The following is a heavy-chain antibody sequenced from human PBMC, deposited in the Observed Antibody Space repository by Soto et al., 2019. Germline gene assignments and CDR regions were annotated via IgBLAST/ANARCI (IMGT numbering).Heavy chain of an antibody. J-gene: IGHJ5*02. D-gene: IGHD2-21*01. CDR1: SGSISSTIYS. V-gene: IGHV4-39*01. CDR3: SRQCWGVDSDWFVP. CDR2: IFYSGST. Sequence: QLQLQESGPGLVKPSETLSLTCTVSSGSISSTIYSWDWIRQPPGKGLEWIGGIFYSGSTYYNPSLMSRVAISVDKYRSEFSVTLTSVSAADEAVYYGSRQCWGVDSDWFVPWGQGTLVTVSS.